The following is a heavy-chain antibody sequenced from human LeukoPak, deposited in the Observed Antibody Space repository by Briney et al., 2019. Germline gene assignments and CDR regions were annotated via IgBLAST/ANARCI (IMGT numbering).Heavy chain of an antibody. V-gene: IGHV5-10-1*01. Sequence: GESLKISCKGSGYSFTSYWISWVRQMPGKGLEWMGRIDPSDSYTNYSPSFQGHVTISADKSISTAYLQESSLKASDTAMYYCARPSSGWYVLDYWGQGTLVTVSS. CDR1: GYSFTSYW. CDR2: IDPSDSYT. J-gene: IGHJ4*02. CDR3: ARPSSGWYVLDY. D-gene: IGHD6-19*01.